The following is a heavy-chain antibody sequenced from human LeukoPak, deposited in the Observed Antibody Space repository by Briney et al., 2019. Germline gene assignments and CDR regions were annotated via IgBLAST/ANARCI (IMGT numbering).Heavy chain of an antibody. CDR1: GYSISSVYY. V-gene: IGHV4-38-2*02. J-gene: IGHJ5*02. Sequence: PSETLSLTCTVSGYSISSVYYWGWIRPPPGKGLEWIGSIYHSGSTYYNPSLKSRVTISVDTSKNQFSLKLSSVTAADTAVYYCAKCLGSGYLVGYNWFDPWGQGTLVTVSS. D-gene: IGHD3-22*01. CDR3: AKCLGSGYLVGYNWFDP. CDR2: IYHSGST.